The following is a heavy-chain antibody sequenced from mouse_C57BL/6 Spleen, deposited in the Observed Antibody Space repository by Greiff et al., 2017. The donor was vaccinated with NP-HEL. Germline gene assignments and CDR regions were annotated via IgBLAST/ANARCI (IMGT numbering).Heavy chain of an antibody. V-gene: IGHV5-6*01. CDR3: ARSTTVVARDWYFDV. J-gene: IGHJ1*03. CDR1: GFTFSSYG. CDR2: ISSGGSYT. Sequence: EVNVVESGGDLVKPGGSLKLSCAASGFTFSSYGMSWVRQTPDKRLEWVATISSGGSYTYYPDSVKGRFTISRDKAKNTLYLQMSSLKSEDTAMYYGARSTTVVARDWYFDVWGTGTTVTVSS. D-gene: IGHD1-1*01.